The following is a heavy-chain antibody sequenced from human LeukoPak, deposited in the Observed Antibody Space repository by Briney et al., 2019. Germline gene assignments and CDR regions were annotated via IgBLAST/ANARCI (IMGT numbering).Heavy chain of an antibody. J-gene: IGHJ5*02. CDR1: GFTFSSYE. CDR3: ARSIVVVVAATRISWFDP. D-gene: IGHD2-15*01. Sequence: PGGSLRLSCAASGFTFSSYEMNWVRQAPGKGLEWVSYIISSGSTIYYADSVKGRFTISRDNAKNSLYLQMNSLRAEDTAVYYCARSIVVVVAATRISWFDPWGQGTLVTVSS. V-gene: IGHV3-48*03. CDR2: IISSGSTI.